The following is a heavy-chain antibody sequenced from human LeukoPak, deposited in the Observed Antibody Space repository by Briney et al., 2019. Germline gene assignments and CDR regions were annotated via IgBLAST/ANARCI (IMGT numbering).Heavy chain of an antibody. J-gene: IGHJ4*02. CDR2: IYSGGST. V-gene: IGHV3-53*01. Sequence: PGGSLRLSCAASGFTVSSNYMSWVRQAPGKGLEWVSVIYSGGSTYYADSVKGRFTISRDSSKNTLYLRMNSLRVDDTAVYYCAKSSTVQLFDYWGQGTLVTVSS. CDR1: GFTVSSNY. CDR3: AKSSTVQLFDY. D-gene: IGHD1-1*01.